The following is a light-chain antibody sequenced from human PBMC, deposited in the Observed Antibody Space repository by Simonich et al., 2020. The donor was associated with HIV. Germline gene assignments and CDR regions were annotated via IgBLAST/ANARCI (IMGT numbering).Light chain of an antibody. J-gene: IGLJ2*01. CDR1: SSDVGYYNY. CDR2: DVN. V-gene: IGLV2-14*03. CDR3: SSYTGSNTVV. Sequence: QSALTQPASVSGSPGQSITISCTGTSSDVGYYNYVSWYQQHPGKAPKLIIYDVNKRPSGVSHRFSASKSGNTASLTISGLQAKDEADYYCSSYTGSNTVVFGGGTKLTVL.